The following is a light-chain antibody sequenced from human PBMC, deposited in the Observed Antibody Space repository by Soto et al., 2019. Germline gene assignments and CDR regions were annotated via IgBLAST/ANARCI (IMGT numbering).Light chain of an antibody. Sequence: EVVLTQSPGTLSLSPGKRATLSCGASQSVGSSYLAWYQQKPGQAPRLLIYGASTRATGIPDRFSGSESGTEYPLTISRLEPEDFAVYYCQQYINSPWTFGQGTKVEI. CDR1: QSVGSSY. CDR3: QQYINSPWT. CDR2: GAS. V-gene: IGKV3-20*01. J-gene: IGKJ1*01.